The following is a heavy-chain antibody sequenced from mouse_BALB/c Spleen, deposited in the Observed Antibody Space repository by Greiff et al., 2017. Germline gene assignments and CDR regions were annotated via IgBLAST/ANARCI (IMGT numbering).Heavy chain of an antibody. CDR1: GFTFSSYA. V-gene: IGHV5-9-4*01. CDR2: ISSGGSYT. D-gene: IGHD2-2*01. Sequence: EVQLVESGGGLVKPGGSLKLSCAASGFTFSSYAMSWVRQSPEKRLEWVAEISSGGSYTYYPDTVTGRFTISRDNAKNTLYLEMSSLRSEDTAMYYCATVYGSWFAYWGQGTLVTVSA. CDR3: ATVYGSWFAY. J-gene: IGHJ3*01.